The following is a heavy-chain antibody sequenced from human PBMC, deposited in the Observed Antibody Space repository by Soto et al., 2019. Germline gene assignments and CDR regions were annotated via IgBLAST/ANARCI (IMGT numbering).Heavy chain of an antibody. V-gene: IGHV4-59*01. Sequence: SETLSLTCTVSGGSISSYYWSWIRQPPGKGLEWIGYIYYSGSTNYNPSLKSRVTISVDTSKNQFSLKLSSVTAADTAVYYCTRGRDMGTSNWNDPDNYYYGMDVWGQGTTVTVSS. CDR3: TRGRDMGTSNWNDPDNYYYGMDV. CDR2: IYYSGST. CDR1: GGSISSYY. J-gene: IGHJ6*02. D-gene: IGHD1-1*01.